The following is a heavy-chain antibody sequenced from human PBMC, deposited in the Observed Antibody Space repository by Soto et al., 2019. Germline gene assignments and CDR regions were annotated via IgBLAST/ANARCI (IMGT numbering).Heavy chain of an antibody. CDR3: ARALFYDSSGYYYYFDY. CDR2: ISAYNGNT. V-gene: IGHV1-18*04. J-gene: IGHJ4*02. D-gene: IGHD3-22*01. Sequence: ASVKVSCKASVYTFTSCGISCVRQAPGQGLEWMGWISAYNGNTNYAQKLQGRVTMTTDTSTSTAYMELRSLRSDDTAVYYCARALFYDSSGYYYYFDYWGQGTLVTVSS. CDR1: VYTFTSCG.